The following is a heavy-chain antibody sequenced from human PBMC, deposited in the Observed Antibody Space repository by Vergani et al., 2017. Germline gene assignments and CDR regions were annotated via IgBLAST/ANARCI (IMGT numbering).Heavy chain of an antibody. CDR2: INHSGST. CDR1: GGSFSGYY. J-gene: IGHJ6*02. V-gene: IGHV4-34*01. Sequence: QVQLQESGPGLVKPSETLSLTCTVSGGSFSGYYWSWIRQPPGKGLEWIGEINHSGSTNYNPSLKSRVTISVDTSKNQFSLKLSSVTAADTAVYYCARELIGRTYYDFWSGYQDYYYYGMDVWGQGTTVTVSS. CDR3: ARELIGRTYYDFWSGYQDYYYYGMDV. D-gene: IGHD3-3*01.